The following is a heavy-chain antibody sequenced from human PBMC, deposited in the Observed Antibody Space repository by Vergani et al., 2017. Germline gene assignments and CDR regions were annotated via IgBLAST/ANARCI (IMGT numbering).Heavy chain of an antibody. Sequence: QLQLQESGPGLVKPSETLSLTCTVSGGSISSSSYYWGWIRQPPGKGLEWIGSIYYSGSTYYNPSLKSRVTISVDTSKNQFSLKLSSVTAADTAVYYCARARKVGITMIDWGQGTLVTVSS. CDR2: IYYSGST. CDR1: GGSISSSSYY. V-gene: IGHV4-39*07. D-gene: IGHD3-22*01. J-gene: IGHJ4*02. CDR3: ARARKVGITMID.